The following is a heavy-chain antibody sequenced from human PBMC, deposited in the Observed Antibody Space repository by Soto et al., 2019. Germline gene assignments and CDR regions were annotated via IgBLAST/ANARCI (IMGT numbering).Heavy chain of an antibody. V-gene: IGHV6-1*01. CDR2: TYYRSKWYN. CDR1: GDSVSSNSAA. D-gene: IGHD2-15*01. J-gene: IGHJ5*02. CDR3: ARDGYCSGGSCLSWFDP. Sequence: SQTLSLTCAISGDSVSSNSAAWNWIRQSPSRGLEWLGRTYYRSKWYNDYAVSVKSRITINPDTSKNQLSLQLNSVTPEDTAVYYCARDGYCSGGSCLSWFDPWGQGTLVTVSS.